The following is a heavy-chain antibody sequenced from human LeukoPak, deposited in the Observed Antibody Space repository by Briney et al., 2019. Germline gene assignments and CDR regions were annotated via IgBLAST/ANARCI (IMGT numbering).Heavy chain of an antibody. CDR3: AKDLIYGDSQFDY. Sequence: GGSLRLPCAASGFTFSSYGMHWVRQAPGKGLEWVAVISYDGSNKYYADSVKGRFTISRDNSKNTLYLQMNSLRAEDTAVYYCAKDLIYGDSQFDYWGQGTLVTVSS. CDR2: ISYDGSNK. D-gene: IGHD4-17*01. J-gene: IGHJ4*02. V-gene: IGHV3-30*18. CDR1: GFTFSSYG.